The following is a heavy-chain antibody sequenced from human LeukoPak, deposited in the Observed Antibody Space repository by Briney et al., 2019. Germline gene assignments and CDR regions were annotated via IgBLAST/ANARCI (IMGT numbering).Heavy chain of an antibody. CDR1: GGSFSGYY. D-gene: IGHD3-9*01. CDR2: INHSGST. V-gene: IGHV4-34*01. Sequence: SETLSLTCAVYGGSFSGYYWSWIRQPPGKGLEWIGEINHSGSTNYNPSLKSRVTISVDTSKNQFSLKLSSVTAADTAVYYCARAPSNYDILTGYYPKWFDPWGQGTLVTVSS. CDR3: ARAPSNYDILTGYYPKWFDP. J-gene: IGHJ5*02.